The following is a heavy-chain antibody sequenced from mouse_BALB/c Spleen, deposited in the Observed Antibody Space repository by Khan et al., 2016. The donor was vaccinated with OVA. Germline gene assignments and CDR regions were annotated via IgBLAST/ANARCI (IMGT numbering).Heavy chain of an antibody. D-gene: IGHD2-14*01. CDR3: ARSGYEAWFAY. V-gene: IGHV3-2*02. Sequence: EVQLQESGPGLVKPSQSLSLTCTVTGYSIPSDYAWNWIRQFPRNKLEWMGYISYSGSTRYHPSLHSRISITRDPSKNQFFLQLNSVTTEDTATYFCARSGYEAWFAYWGQGTLVTVSA. CDR2: ISYSGST. J-gene: IGHJ3*01. CDR1: GYSIPSDYA.